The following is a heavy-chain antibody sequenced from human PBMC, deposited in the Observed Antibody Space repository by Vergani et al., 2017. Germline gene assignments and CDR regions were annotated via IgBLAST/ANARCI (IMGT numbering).Heavy chain of an antibody. D-gene: IGHD7-27*01. CDR1: GFTFSSYG. J-gene: IGHJ4*02. CDR3: AKVQAGDHEGY. CDR2: ISYDGSNK. V-gene: IGHV3-30*18. Sequence: QVQLVESGGGVVQPGRSLRLSCAASGFTFSSYGMHWVRQAPGKGLEGVAVISYDGSNKYYADSVKGRFTISRDNSKNTLYLQMNSLRAEDTAVYYCAKVQAGDHEGYWGQGTLVTVSS.